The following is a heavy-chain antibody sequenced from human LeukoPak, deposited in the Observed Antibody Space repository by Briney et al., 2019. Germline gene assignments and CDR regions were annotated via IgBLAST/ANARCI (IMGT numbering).Heavy chain of an antibody. V-gene: IGHV3-72*01. D-gene: IGHD2-21*01. J-gene: IGHJ4*02. CDR3: AQFAKGG. CDR2: IKHKAHSYTT. CDR1: GFTFSDHY. Sequence: GGSLRLSCAASGFTFSDHYMDWVRQAPGKGLEWVGRIKHKAHSYTTEYAASMKGGFTISRDDSKSSLYLQMNSLKIEDTAVYYCAQFAKGGWGQGTLVTVSS.